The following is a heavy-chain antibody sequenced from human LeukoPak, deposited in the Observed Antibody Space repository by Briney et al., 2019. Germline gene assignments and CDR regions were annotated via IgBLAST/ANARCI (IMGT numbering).Heavy chain of an antibody. CDR1: GFTFDDYA. J-gene: IGHJ6*02. CDR2: ISWNSGSI. V-gene: IGHV3-9*01. Sequence: GRSLRLSCAASGFTFDDYAMHWVRKAPGKGLEGSSGISWNSGSIGYADSVKGRFTISRDNAKNSPYLQMNSLRAEDTALYYCAKDIRSYSYYYGMDVWGQGTTVTVSS. D-gene: IGHD3-10*01. CDR3: AKDIRSYSYYYGMDV.